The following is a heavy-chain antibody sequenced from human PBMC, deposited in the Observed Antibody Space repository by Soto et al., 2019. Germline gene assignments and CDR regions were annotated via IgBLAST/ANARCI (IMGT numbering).Heavy chain of an antibody. J-gene: IGHJ3*02. CDR1: GGTFSSYA. V-gene: IGHV1-69*13. Sequence: ASVKVSCKASGGTFSSYAISWVRQAPGQGLEWMGGIIPIFGTANYAQKFQGRVTITADESTSTAYMELSSLRSEDTAVYYCARWIEADDAFDIRGQGTMVTVSS. CDR2: IIPIFGTA. D-gene: IGHD5-12*01. CDR3: ARWIEADDAFDI.